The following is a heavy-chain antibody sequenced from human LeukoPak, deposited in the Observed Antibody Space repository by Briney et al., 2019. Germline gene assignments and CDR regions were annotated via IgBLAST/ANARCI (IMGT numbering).Heavy chain of an antibody. CDR2: ISSSSSTI. CDR3: AREKLRFLEWPLNAFDI. V-gene: IGHV3-48*01. CDR1: GFTFSSYS. D-gene: IGHD3-3*01. J-gene: IGHJ3*02. Sequence: GGSLRLSCAASGFTFSSYSMNWVRQAQGKGLEWVSYISSSSSTIYYADSVKGRFTISRDNAKNSLYLQMNSLRAEDTAVYYCAREKLRFLEWPLNAFDIWGQGTMVTVSS.